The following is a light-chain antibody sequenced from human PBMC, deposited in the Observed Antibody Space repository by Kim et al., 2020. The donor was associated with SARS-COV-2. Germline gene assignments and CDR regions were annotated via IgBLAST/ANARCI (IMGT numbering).Light chain of an antibody. J-gene: IGLJ2*01. CDR3: QVWDSSSDHVV. Sequence: APGKTDRITCGGNNIRSKSVKWYQEKPGQAPVLVIYYDSDRPSGIPERFSGSNSGNTATLTISRVEAGDEADYYCQVWDSSSDHVVFGGGTQLTVL. V-gene: IGLV3-21*04. CDR2: YDS. CDR1: NIRSKS.